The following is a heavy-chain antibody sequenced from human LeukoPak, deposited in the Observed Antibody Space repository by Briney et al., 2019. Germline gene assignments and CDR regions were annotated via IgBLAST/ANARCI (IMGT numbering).Heavy chain of an antibody. CDR2: IYSGGST. V-gene: IGHV3-66*01. CDR3: ARARGYYGDYGSE. CDR1: GFTVSSNY. Sequence: GGSLRLSCAASGFTVSSNYMSWVRQAPGKGLEWVSVIYSGGSTYYADSVKGRFTISRDNSKNTLYLQMNSLRAEDTAVYYCARARGYYGDYGSEWGQGTLVTVSS. D-gene: IGHD4-17*01. J-gene: IGHJ4*02.